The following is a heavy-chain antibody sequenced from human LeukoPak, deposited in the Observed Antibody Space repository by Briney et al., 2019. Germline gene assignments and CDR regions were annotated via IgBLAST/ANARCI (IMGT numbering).Heavy chain of an antibody. D-gene: IGHD6-19*01. J-gene: IGHJ6*02. CDR2: ISGSGGST. Sequence: GGSLRVSCAASGFTFSSYAMSWVRQAPGKGLEWVSAISGSGGSTYYADSVKGRFTISRDNSKNTLYLQMNSLRAEDTAVYYCAREGIAVAGTFHYYGMDVWGQGTTVTVSS. V-gene: IGHV3-23*01. CDR3: AREGIAVAGTFHYYGMDV. CDR1: GFTFSSYA.